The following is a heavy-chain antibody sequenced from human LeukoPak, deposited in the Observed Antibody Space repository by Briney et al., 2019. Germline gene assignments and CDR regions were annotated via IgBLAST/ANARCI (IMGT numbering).Heavy chain of an antibody. CDR1: GGSISSYY. J-gene: IGHJ4*02. V-gene: IGHV4-59*01. Sequence: PSETLSLTCTVSGGSISSYYWSWIRQPPGKGLEWIGYIYYSGSTNYNPSLKSRVTISVDTSKNQFSLKLSSVTAADTAVYYCARAAHGIAAGMGVARFDYWGQGTLVTVSS. CDR3: ARAAHGIAAGMGVARFDY. CDR2: IYYSGST. D-gene: IGHD6-13*01.